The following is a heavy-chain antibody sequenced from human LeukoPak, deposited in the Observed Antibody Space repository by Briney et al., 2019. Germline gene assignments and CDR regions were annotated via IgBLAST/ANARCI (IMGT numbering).Heavy chain of an antibody. CDR1: GLTFSSYG. J-gene: IGHJ4*02. V-gene: IGHV3-33*01. CDR3: ARSYRGTWYYFDN. D-gene: IGHD1-26*01. CDR2: VWYDGSKK. Sequence: GSLRLSCAASGLTFSSYGMHWVRQAPGKGLEWVAVVWYDGSKKNYADSVKGRFIVSRDSSKSTLYLEMNSLRAEDTAVYYCARSYRGTWYYFDNWGQGTLVTVSS.